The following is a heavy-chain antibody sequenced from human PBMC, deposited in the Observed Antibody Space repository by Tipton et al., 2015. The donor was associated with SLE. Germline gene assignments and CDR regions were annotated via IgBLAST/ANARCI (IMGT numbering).Heavy chain of an antibody. V-gene: IGHV4-39*01. CDR1: GGSISSSSYY. CDR2: IYYSGST. D-gene: IGHD6-19*01. Sequence: TLSLTCTVPGGSISSSSYYWGWIRQPPGKGLEWIGTIYYSGSTYYNPSLKSRVTISVDTSKNQFSLKLSSVTATDTAVYYCARRGVAVADCFDYWGQGTLVTVSS. CDR3: ARRGVAVADCFDY. J-gene: IGHJ4*02.